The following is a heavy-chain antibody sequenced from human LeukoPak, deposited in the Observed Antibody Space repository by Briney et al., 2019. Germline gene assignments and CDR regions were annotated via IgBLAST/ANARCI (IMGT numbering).Heavy chain of an antibody. Sequence: GGSLRLSCAASGFTFSSYAMSWVRQAPGKGLEWVSAISGSGDSIYYADSVKGRFTISRDNSKSTLDLQMNSLRAEDTAVYYCATTPFPRTVMTNDYWGQGTLVTVSS. CDR1: GFTFSSYA. D-gene: IGHD1-1*01. J-gene: IGHJ4*02. V-gene: IGHV3-23*01. CDR2: ISGSGDSI. CDR3: ATTPFPRTVMTNDY.